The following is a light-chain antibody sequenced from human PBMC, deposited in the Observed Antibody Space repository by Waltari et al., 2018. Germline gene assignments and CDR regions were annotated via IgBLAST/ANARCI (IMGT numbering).Light chain of an antibody. CDR1: SSNIGAGHD. CDR2: GNN. CDR3: ASWDDSLNGHWV. Sequence: QSILTQPTSVSGAPGQRVTIPFTGSSSNIGAGHDVHWYQAFPGTAPKLLIYGNNNRPSGFPDRFSGSKSGSSASLAISGLQSEDEADYFCASWDDSLNGHWVFGGGTKVTVL. J-gene: IGLJ3*02. V-gene: IGLV1-40*01.